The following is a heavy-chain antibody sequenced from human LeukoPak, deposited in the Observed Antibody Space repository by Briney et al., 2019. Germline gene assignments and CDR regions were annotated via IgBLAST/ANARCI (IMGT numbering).Heavy chain of an antibody. Sequence: ASVKVSCKASGGTFSSYTISWVRQAPGQGLEWMGRIIPILGIANYAQKFQGRVTITADKSTSTAYMELSSLRSEDTAVYYCARPQSNGPYLWGNWFDPWGQGTLVTVSS. J-gene: IGHJ5*02. CDR3: ARPQSNGPYLWGNWFDP. CDR1: GGTFSSYT. CDR2: IIPILGIA. V-gene: IGHV1-69*02. D-gene: IGHD1-26*01.